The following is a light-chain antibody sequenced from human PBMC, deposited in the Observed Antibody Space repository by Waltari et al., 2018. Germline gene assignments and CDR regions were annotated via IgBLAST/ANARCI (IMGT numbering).Light chain of an antibody. CDR2: DAS. CDR3: QQRSNWPPA. Sequence: EIVLTQSPATLSLSPGERSTLSCRASQSVSSYLAWYQQQPCQAPRLLISDASNRATGIPARFSGSGSGTDFTLTISSLEPEDFAVYYCQQRSNWPPAFGGGTKVEIK. V-gene: IGKV3-11*01. CDR1: QSVSSY. J-gene: IGKJ4*01.